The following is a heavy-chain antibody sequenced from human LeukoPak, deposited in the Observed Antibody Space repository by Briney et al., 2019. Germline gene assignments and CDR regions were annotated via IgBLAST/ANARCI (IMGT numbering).Heavy chain of an antibody. J-gene: IGHJ4*02. D-gene: IGHD2-2*02. CDR3: ARGLYCSSTSCYTIFDY. Sequence: KPSETLSLTCTVSGGSISSSSYYWGWIRQPPGKGLEWIGSIYYSGSTYYNPSLKSRVTISVDTSKNQFSLKLSSVTAADTAVYYCARGLYCSSTSCYTIFDYWGQGTLVTVSS. V-gene: IGHV4-39*07. CDR2: IYYSGST. CDR1: GGSISSSSYY.